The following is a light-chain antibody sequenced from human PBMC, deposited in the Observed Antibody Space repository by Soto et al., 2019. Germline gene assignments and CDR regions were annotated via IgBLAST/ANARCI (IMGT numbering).Light chain of an antibody. J-gene: IGKJ1*01. V-gene: IGKV3-20*01. CDR3: QQYGSSLWT. CDR1: QSFXSSY. CDR2: GAS. Sequence: VLTQCPGTLSLSPGEGATLSCMARQSFXSSYLAWYQQKPGQAPRLLXDGASSMATGSPDRFSGSGSGTDFTLTISRLEPEDFSVYYCQQYGSSLWTVGQGTKVEIK.